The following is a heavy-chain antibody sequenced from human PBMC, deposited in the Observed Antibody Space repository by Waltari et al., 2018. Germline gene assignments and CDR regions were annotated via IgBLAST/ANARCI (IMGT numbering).Heavy chain of an antibody. CDR3: ARRYGDYVDAYF. J-gene: IGHJ4*02. CDR2: FFYSGST. D-gene: IGHD4-17*01. CDR1: GGAISSSSYY. V-gene: IGHV4-39*01. Sequence: LQLQESGPGLVKPSETLSLTCTVSGGAISSSSYYWGWLRQAPGKGLEWIGRFFYSGSTYYTPSLRSRVTISVDASKNQFSLRLSSVTAADTAVYYCARRYGDYVDAYFWGQGTLVTVSS.